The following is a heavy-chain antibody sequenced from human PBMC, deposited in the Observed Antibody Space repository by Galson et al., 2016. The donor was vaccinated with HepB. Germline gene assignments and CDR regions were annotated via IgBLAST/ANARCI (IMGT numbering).Heavy chain of an antibody. D-gene: IGHD3-10*01. CDR1: NGSISGGIYY. CDR2: ISYSGST. J-gene: IGHJ6*03. Sequence: TLSLTCTVSNGSISGGIYYWSWIRQDTGKGLEWIGYISYSGSTYYNPSLKSRVLISIDTSKNHFSLKLSSVTAADTAVYYCARAPFSLYASGSYYRDYYYLDVWGKGITVTVSS. CDR3: ARAPFSLYASGSYYRDYYYLDV. V-gene: IGHV4-31*03.